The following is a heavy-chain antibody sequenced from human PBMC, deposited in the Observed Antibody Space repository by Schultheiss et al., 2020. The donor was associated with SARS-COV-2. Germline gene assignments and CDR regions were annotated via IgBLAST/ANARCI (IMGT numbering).Heavy chain of an antibody. CDR1: GGSISSGGYY. V-gene: IGHV4-61*08. D-gene: IGHD1-26*01. Sequence: SETLSLTCTVSGGSISSGGYYWSWIRQHPGKGLEWIGFIHDSGITNYNPSLKSRVTISVDTSKNQFSLKLSSVTAADTAVYYCARAGFKEVGAAFDYWGQGTLVTVSS. CDR2: IHDSGIT. CDR3: ARAGFKEVGAAFDY. J-gene: IGHJ4*02.